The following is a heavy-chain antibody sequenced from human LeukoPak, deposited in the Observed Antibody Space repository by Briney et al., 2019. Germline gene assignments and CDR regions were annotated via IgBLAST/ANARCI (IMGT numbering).Heavy chain of an antibody. Sequence: GGSLRLSCAASGFTYSNHAMSWVRQAPGKGLEWVSAISSAGIDTHYAVSVKGRFTTYRDNSKSMLYLQMNSLRAEDTAIYYCAKDHVPSYWGEGTLVTVSS. CDR3: AKDHVPSY. CDR2: ISSAGIDT. J-gene: IGHJ4*02. V-gene: IGHV3-23*01. CDR1: GFTYSNHA. D-gene: IGHD6-6*01.